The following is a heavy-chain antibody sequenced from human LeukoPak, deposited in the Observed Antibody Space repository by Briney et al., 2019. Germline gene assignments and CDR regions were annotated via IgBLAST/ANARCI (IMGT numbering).Heavy chain of an antibody. Sequence: GGSLRLSCAASGFTFSSYSMNWVRQAPGKGLEWVSYISSSSSTIYYADSVKGRFTISRDNAKNSLCLQMNSLRAEDTAVYYCARQGRVGQRPFDYWGQGTLVTVSS. CDR1: GFTFSSYS. CDR2: ISSSSSTI. CDR3: ARQGRVGQRPFDY. V-gene: IGHV3-48*01. J-gene: IGHJ4*02. D-gene: IGHD6-6*01.